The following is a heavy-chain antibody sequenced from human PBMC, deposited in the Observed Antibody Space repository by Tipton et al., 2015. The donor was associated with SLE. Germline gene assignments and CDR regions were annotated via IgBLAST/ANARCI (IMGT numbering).Heavy chain of an antibody. Sequence: TLSLTCAVYGGSFNGYYWSWIRQPPGKGLEWIGEITPSGSTNCNPSLKSRVTLSVDTSKSQFSLDLTSVTAADTAVYYCARRAGSLYYYMDVRGKGTTVTVSS. D-gene: IGHD1-26*01. CDR2: ITPSGST. V-gene: IGHV4-34*01. CDR3: ARRAGSLYYYMDV. J-gene: IGHJ6*03. CDR1: GGSFNGYY.